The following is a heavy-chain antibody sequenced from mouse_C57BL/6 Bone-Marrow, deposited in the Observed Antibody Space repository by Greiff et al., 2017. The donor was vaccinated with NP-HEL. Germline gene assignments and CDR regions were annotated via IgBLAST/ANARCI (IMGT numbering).Heavy chain of an antibody. J-gene: IGHJ3*01. CDR3: ARGDGYYAWFAY. CDR1: GYTFTSYG. V-gene: IGHV1-81*01. CDR2: IYPRSGNT. D-gene: IGHD2-3*01. Sequence: LEESGAELARPGASVKLSCKASGYTFTSYGISWVKQRTGQGLEWIGEIYPRSGNTYYNEKFKGKATLTADKSSSTAYMELRSLTSEDSAVYFCARGDGYYAWFAYWGQGTLVTVSA.